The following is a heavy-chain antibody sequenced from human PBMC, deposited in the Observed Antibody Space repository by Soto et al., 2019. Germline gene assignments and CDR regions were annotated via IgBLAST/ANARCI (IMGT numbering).Heavy chain of an antibody. D-gene: IGHD2-15*01. CDR2: MNPDSGHA. CDR3: ARRPHCSGGICYYGLDN. J-gene: IGHJ4*02. Sequence: QVQLVQSGAEVKKPGASVKVSCKASGYTFTHSDINWVRQAPGQGLEWMGWMNPDSGHAAYAQKFQGRVTLTTSTSTSTVYMEMRSLGSEDTAVYYCARRPHCSGGICYYGLDNWGQGTLVTVYS. V-gene: IGHV1-8*01. CDR1: GYTFTHSD.